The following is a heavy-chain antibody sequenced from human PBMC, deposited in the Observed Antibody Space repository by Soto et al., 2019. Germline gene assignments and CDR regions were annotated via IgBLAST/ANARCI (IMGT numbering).Heavy chain of an antibody. Sequence: QVQLVQSGAEVKKPGASVKVSCKASGYTFTSYGISWVRQDPGQGLEWIGWISAYNGNTNYAQKLQGRVTMTTDTSTSTTYMELRSLRSDDTAVYYCARDRRRGSGSQDLNWFDPWGQGTLVTVSS. D-gene: IGHD3-10*01. CDR3: ARDRRRGSGSQDLNWFDP. CDR1: GYTFTSYG. CDR2: ISAYNGNT. V-gene: IGHV1-18*01. J-gene: IGHJ5*02.